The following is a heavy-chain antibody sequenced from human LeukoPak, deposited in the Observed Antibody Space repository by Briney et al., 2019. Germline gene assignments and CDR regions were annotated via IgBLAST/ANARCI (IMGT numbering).Heavy chain of an antibody. D-gene: IGHD3-3*01. CDR3: ARGGRITIFGVVIGVDP. J-gene: IGHJ5*02. Sequence: GASVKVSCKASGCTFTGYYMHWVRQAPGQGLEWMGWINPNSGGTNYAQKFQGRVTMTRDTSISTAYMELSRLRSDDTAVYYCARGGRITIFGVVIGVDPWGQGTLVTVSS. CDR1: GCTFTGYY. CDR2: INPNSGGT. V-gene: IGHV1-2*02.